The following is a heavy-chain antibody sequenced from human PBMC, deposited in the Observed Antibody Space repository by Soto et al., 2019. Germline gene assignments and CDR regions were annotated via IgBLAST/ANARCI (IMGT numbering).Heavy chain of an antibody. D-gene: IGHD1-1*01. CDR3: ARELTRYAYNRYDY. Sequence: QPQGKGLEWIGYMYYTGSSNYNPSLRGRATISLDTSQNQFSLKLSSVTAADTADYYSARELTRYAYNRYDYWCQGNLVT. CDR2: MYYTGSS. J-gene: IGHJ4*02. V-gene: IGHV4-59*01.